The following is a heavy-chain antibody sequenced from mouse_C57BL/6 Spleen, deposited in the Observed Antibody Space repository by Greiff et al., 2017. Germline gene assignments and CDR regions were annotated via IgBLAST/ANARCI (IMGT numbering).Heavy chain of an antibody. CDR3: ARAIVATSFYFGY. D-gene: IGHD2-5*01. CDR2: IYPSDSET. Sequence: QVQLQQSGAELVRPGSSVKLSCKASGYTFTSYWMDWVKQRPGQGLEWIGNIYPSDSETHYNQKFKDKATLTVDKSSSTAYMQLSSLTSEDSAVYYCARAIVATSFYFGYWGNGATLTASS. CDR1: GYTFTSYW. J-gene: IGHJ2*01. V-gene: IGHV1-61*01.